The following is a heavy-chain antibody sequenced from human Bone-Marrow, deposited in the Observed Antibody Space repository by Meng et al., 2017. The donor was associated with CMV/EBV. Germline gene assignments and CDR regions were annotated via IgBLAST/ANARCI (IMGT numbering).Heavy chain of an antibody. CDR3: ARDKGIAARENYYYGMYV. J-gene: IGHJ6*02. CDR2: ISSNGGST. Sequence: GASLKISCAASGFTFSSYAMHWIRQAPGKGLEYVSAISSNGGSTYYADSVKGRFTISRDNSKNTLYLQMGSLRAEDMAVYYCARDKGIAARENYYYGMYVWGQRTTVTVSS. D-gene: IGHD6-13*01. V-gene: IGHV3-64*02. CDR1: GFTFSSYA.